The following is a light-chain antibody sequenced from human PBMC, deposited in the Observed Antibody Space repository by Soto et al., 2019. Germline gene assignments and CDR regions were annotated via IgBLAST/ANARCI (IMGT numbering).Light chain of an antibody. Sequence: DLQMPQYPSTLSGSVGDRVTLTRRDSQTISSWLAWYQQKPGKAPKLLIYKASTLKSGVPSRFSGSGSGTEFTLTISSLQPDDFATYYCQQYNSYSEPFGQGTKVDIK. CDR2: KAS. V-gene: IGKV1-5*03. CDR1: QTISSW. J-gene: IGKJ1*01. CDR3: QQYNSYSEP.